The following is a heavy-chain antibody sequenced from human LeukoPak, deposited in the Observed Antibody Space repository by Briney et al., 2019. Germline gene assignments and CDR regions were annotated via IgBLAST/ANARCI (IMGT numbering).Heavy chain of an antibody. CDR3: ARRASGYSYGYGDAFDI. Sequence: PSETLSLTCTVSGGSISSYYWSWIRQPPGKGLEWIGSIYYSGSTYYNPSLKSRVTISVDTSKNQFSLKLSSVTAADTAVYYCARRASGYSYGYGDAFDIWGQGTMVTVSS. CDR2: IYYSGST. V-gene: IGHV4-39*07. CDR1: GGSISSYY. J-gene: IGHJ3*02. D-gene: IGHD5-18*01.